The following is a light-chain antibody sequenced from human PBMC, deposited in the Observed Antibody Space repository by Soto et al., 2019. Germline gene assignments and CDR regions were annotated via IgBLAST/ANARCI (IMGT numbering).Light chain of an antibody. CDR1: QSVRSTY. V-gene: IGKV3-20*01. CDR3: QQYGNSPRT. CDR2: GAS. Sequence: EIVLTQSPGTLSLSPGEIATLSCSASQSVRSTYLAWYQQKPGQAPRLLIYGASSRATGIPDRFSGSGSGTDFTLTISRLEPEDFAVYFCQQYGNSPRTFGQGTRLEIK. J-gene: IGKJ5*01.